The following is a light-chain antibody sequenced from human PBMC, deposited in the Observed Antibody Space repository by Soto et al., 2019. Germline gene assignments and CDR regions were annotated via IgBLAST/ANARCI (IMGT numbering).Light chain of an antibody. CDR2: EVN. CDR3: SSYTTRSTVV. CDR1: SRDIGNYDF. J-gene: IGLJ2*01. Sequence: QSALTQPASVSRSPGQSITISCTGTSRDIGNYDFVSWYQQHPGKAPRLMIYEVNNRPSGVSTRFSGSKSGNTASLTISGLQAEDEADYYCSSYTTRSTVVFGGGTKVTVL. V-gene: IGLV2-14*01.